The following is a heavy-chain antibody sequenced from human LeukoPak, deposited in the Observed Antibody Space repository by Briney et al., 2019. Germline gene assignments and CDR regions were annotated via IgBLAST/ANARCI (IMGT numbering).Heavy chain of an antibody. J-gene: IGHJ4*02. CDR3: ARFRTDGGYFDY. CDR2: INPSGGST. V-gene: IGHV1-46*01. D-gene: IGHD3-10*01. Sequence: GALVKVSCKASGYTFTSYYMHWVRQAPGQGLEWMGIINPSGGSTSYAQKFQGRVTMTRDTSTSTVYMELSSLRSEDTAVYYCARFRTDGGYFDYWGQGTLVTVSS. CDR1: GYTFTSYY.